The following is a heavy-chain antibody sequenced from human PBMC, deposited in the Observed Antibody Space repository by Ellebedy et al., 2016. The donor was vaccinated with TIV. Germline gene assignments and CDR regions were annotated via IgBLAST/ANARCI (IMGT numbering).Heavy chain of an antibody. CDR1: GFIFSSYG. CDR2: ISYDGRNK. CDR3: AKDVRYTTGWGGALDI. V-gene: IGHV3-30*18. Sequence: GESLKISCAASGFIFSSYGMHWVRQAPGKGLEWVAGISYDGRNKNYADSVKGRFTISRDNSRNTLYLQMNSLRGEDTAVYFCAKDVRYTTGWGGALDIWGQGAMVTVSS. J-gene: IGHJ3*02. D-gene: IGHD2-8*02.